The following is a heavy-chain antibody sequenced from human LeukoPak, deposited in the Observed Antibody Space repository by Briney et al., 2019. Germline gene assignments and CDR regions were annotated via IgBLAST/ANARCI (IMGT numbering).Heavy chain of an antibody. CDR3: ASQNGAPDSDYYYYMDV. V-gene: IGHV1-46*01. D-gene: IGHD3-10*01. CDR1: GYTFTSYY. CDR2: INPSGGST. J-gene: IGHJ6*03. Sequence: ASVKVSCKASGYTFTSYYMHWVRQAPGQGLEWMGIINPSGGSTSYAQKFQGRVTMTRDMSTSTVYMELSSLRSEDTAVYYCASQNGAPDSDYYYYMDVWGKGTTVTVSS.